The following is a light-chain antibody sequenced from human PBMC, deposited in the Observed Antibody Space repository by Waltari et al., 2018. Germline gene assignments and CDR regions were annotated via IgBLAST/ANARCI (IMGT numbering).Light chain of an antibody. CDR2: KAS. J-gene: IGKJ1*01. CDR3: QQFDTYPWT. Sequence: DIQLPQSPPTLSASVVDGVTITCRASQDIGTWLAWYQQKPGKAPKLLLYKASRLQSGVPSRFSGRGSGTEFTLTISSLQPEDFATFYCQQFDTYPWTFGQGSKVDIK. V-gene: IGKV1-5*03. CDR1: QDIGTW.